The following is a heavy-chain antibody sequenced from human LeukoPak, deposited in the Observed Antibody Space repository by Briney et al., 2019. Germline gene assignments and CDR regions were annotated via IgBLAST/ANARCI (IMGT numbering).Heavy chain of an antibody. CDR2: IYYSGST. Sequence: PSQTLSLTCTVSGGSISSGGYYWSWIRQHPGKGLEWIGYIYYSGSTYYNPSLKSRVTISVDTPKNQFSLKLSSVTAADTAVYYCARDSGRYSSSWYNYGMDVWGQGTTVTVSS. CDR1: GGSISSGGYY. D-gene: IGHD6-13*01. CDR3: ARDSGRYSSSWYNYGMDV. J-gene: IGHJ6*02. V-gene: IGHV4-31*03.